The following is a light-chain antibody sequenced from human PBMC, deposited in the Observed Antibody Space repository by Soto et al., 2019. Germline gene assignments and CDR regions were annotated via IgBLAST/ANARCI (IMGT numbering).Light chain of an antibody. Sequence: QSVLTQPPSASGTPGQRVIISCSGSTSNIGANDVNWYQQLPGTAPKVLIYSDNQRPSGVPDRFSGSRSGTSASLAISGLQFEDEADYYCAAWDDSLVAFVFGGGTKLTVL. J-gene: IGLJ2*01. V-gene: IGLV1-44*01. CDR3: AAWDDSLVAFV. CDR1: TSNIGAND. CDR2: SDN.